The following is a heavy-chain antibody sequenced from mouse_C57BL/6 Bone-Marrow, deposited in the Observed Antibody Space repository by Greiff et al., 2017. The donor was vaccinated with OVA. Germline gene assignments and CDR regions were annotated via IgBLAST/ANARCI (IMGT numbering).Heavy chain of an antibody. V-gene: IGHV1-15*01. D-gene: IGHD2-3*01. CDR3: TRFEGWLLFAY. Sequence: VQLQQSGAELVRPGASVTLSCKASGYTFTDYEMHWVKQTPVHGLEWIGAIDPETGGTAYNQKFKGKAILTADKSSSTAYMELRSLTSEDSAVYYCTRFEGWLLFAYWGQGTLVTVSA. J-gene: IGHJ3*01. CDR2: IDPETGGT. CDR1: GYTFTDYE.